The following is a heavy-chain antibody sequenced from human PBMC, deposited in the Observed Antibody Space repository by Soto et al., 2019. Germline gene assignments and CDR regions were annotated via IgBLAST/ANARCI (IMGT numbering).Heavy chain of an antibody. CDR2: IYTSGST. D-gene: IGHD1-26*01. CDR1: GDSMTKYY. CDR3: ARTVGAAYYFDF. J-gene: IGHJ4*02. Sequence: SETLSLTCTVSGDSMTKYYWSWIRQSAGKGLEWIGRIYTSGSTNYNPSLKSRVTMSIDTSNKHFSLSLKSVTAADTAVYYCARTVGAAYYFDFWGQGTLVTVSS. V-gene: IGHV4-4*07.